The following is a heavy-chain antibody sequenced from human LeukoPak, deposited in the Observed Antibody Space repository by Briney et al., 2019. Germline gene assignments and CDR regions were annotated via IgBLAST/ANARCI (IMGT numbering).Heavy chain of an antibody. CDR1: GGDFYTHI. J-gene: IGHJ4*02. V-gene: IGHV1-69*02. CDR2: IIPMRNLA. D-gene: IGHD3-22*01. Sequence: SVKLSCKASGGDFYTHIINWVRQAPGQGLEWMGRIIPMRNLANYAHKFQGRVIITADKSRRTAYMEMSRLTSDDTAVYYCARKTDDSLEFFDYWGQGTLVTVSS. CDR3: ARKTDDSLEFFDY.